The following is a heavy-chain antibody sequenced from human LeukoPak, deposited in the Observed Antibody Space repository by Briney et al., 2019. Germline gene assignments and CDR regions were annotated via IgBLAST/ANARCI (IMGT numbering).Heavy chain of an antibody. D-gene: IGHD4-17*01. CDR3: ARGVFYGDYVGDYYYMDV. J-gene: IGHJ6*03. Sequence: ASVKVSCKASGYTFTSYDINWVRQATGQGLEWMGWMNPNSGNTGYAQKFQGRVTMTRNTSISTAYMELSSLGSEDTAVYYCARGVFYGDYVGDYYYMDVWGKGTTVTVSS. CDR2: MNPNSGNT. V-gene: IGHV1-8*01. CDR1: GYTFTSYD.